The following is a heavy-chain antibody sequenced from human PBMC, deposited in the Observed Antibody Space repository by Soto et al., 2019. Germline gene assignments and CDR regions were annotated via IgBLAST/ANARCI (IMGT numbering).Heavy chain of an antibody. J-gene: IGHJ3*02. CDR2: ISAYNGNT. D-gene: IGHD3-10*01. CDR3: ALTYYYGSGSYYNAFDI. CDR1: GYTFTSYG. V-gene: IGHV1-18*01. Sequence: GASVKVSCKASGYTFTSYGICWVRQAPGQGLEWMGWISAYNGNTNYAQKLQGRVTMTTDTSTSTAYMELRSLRSDDTAVYYCALTYYYGSGSYYNAFDIWGPGTMVTVS.